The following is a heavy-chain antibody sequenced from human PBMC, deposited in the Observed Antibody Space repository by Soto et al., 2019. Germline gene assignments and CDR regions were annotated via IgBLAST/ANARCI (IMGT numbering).Heavy chain of an antibody. D-gene: IGHD2-2*01. CDR2: ISGSGGST. Sequence: HPGGSLRLSCAASGFTFSSYAMSWVRQAPGKGLEWVSAISGSGGSTYYADSVKGRFTISRDNSKNTLYLQMNSLRAEDTAVYYCATAGVGYCSSTSCYPGYWGQGTLVTVSS. CDR3: ATAGVGYCSSTSCYPGY. J-gene: IGHJ4*02. CDR1: GFTFSSYA. V-gene: IGHV3-23*01.